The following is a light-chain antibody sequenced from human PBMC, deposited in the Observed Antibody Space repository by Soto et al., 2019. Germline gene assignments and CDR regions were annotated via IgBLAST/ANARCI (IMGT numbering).Light chain of an antibody. CDR2: GAS. J-gene: IGKJ1*01. V-gene: IGKV3-20*01. Sequence: EIVLTQSPGTLSLSPGERATLSCRASQSVSSSYLAWYQKKPGQAPRLLIYGASSRATGIPDRFSGSGSGTDFTLTISRLGPEDFAVYYCQQYCSSPPWTFGQGTKVEI. CDR3: QQYCSSPPWT. CDR1: QSVSSSY.